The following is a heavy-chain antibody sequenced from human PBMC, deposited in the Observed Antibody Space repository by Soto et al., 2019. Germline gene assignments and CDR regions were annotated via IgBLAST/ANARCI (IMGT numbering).Heavy chain of an antibody. D-gene: IGHD6-19*01. CDR2: IYSGGST. J-gene: IGHJ6*02. CDR3: ARDRRSGWYHGMDV. CDR1: GFTVSSNY. Sequence: EVQLVESGGGLIQPGGSLRLSCAASGFTVSSNYMSWVRQAPGKGLEWVSVIYSGGSTYYADSVKGRFTISRDNSKNTLYLKMNSLRAEDTAVYYCARDRRSGWYHGMDVWGQGTTVTVSS. V-gene: IGHV3-53*01.